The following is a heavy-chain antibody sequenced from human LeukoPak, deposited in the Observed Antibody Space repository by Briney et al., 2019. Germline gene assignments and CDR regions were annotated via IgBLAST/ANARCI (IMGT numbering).Heavy chain of an antibody. V-gene: IGHV1-2*02. Sequence: ASVKVSCKASGYTFTGYYMHWVRQAPGQGLEWMGWINPNSGGTNYAQKFQGRVTMTRDTSISTAYMELSRLRSDDTAVYYCARDSSLRDSNYGYFDYWGQGTLVTVSS. CDR3: ARDSSLRDSNYGYFDY. D-gene: IGHD4-11*01. CDR1: GYTFTGYY. CDR2: INPNSGGT. J-gene: IGHJ4*02.